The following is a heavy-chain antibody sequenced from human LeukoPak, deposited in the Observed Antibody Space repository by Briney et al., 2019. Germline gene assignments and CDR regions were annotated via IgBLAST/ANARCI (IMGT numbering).Heavy chain of an antibody. V-gene: IGHV3-21*01. Sequence: KAGGSLRLSCAASGFTFSSYSMNWVRQAPGKGLEWVSSISSSSSYIYYADSVKGRFTISRDNAKNSLYLQMNSLRAEDTAVYYCARDGGYYDSSGYYSYYFDYWGQGTLVTVSS. CDR2: ISSSSSYI. D-gene: IGHD3-22*01. CDR1: GFTFSSYS. J-gene: IGHJ4*02. CDR3: ARDGGYYDSSGYYSYYFDY.